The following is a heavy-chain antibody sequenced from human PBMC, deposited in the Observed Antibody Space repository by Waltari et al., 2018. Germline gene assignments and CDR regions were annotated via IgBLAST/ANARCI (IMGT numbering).Heavy chain of an antibody. CDR2: TRYDRSSQ. CDR1: GFSFSSYG. V-gene: IGHV3-30*02. Sequence: QVQLVASGGGVVRPGDSLRLSGAASGFSFSSYGMQWVRQAPGKGLEWVAFTRYDRSSQYYADSVKGRFTISSDNSRNMLYLQMNALRPEDTAVYFCAKDPYTGWYMDYWGQGILVTVSS. CDR3: AKDPYTGWYMDY. J-gene: IGHJ4*02. D-gene: IGHD6-19*01.